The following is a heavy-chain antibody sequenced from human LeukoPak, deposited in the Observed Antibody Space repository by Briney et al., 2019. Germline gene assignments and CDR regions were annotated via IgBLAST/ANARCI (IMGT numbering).Heavy chain of an antibody. D-gene: IGHD6-6*01. V-gene: IGHV3-7*01. CDR1: GFTFSSYW. Sequence: QTGGSLRLSCAASGFTFSSYWMSWVRQAPGKGLEWVANIKQDGSEKYYVDSVKGRFTISRDNSKKTLYLQMNSLRVEDTAVYYCARDDPSMIAALHYWGQGTLVTVSS. J-gene: IGHJ4*01. CDR3: ARDDPSMIAALHY. CDR2: IKQDGSEK.